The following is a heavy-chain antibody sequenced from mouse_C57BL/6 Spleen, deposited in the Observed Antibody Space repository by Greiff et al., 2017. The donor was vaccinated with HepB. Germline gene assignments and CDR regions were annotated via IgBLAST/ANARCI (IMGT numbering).Heavy chain of an antibody. CDR2: IDPSDSYT. Sequence: VQLQQPGAELVKPGASVKLSCKASGYTFTSYWMQWVKQRPGQGLEWIGEIDPSDSYTNYNQKFKGKATLTVDTSSSTAYMQLSSLTSEDSAVYYCASHYGSSLDYWGQGTSVTVSS. V-gene: IGHV1-50*01. CDR1: GYTFTSYW. D-gene: IGHD1-1*01. J-gene: IGHJ4*01. CDR3: ASHYGSSLDY.